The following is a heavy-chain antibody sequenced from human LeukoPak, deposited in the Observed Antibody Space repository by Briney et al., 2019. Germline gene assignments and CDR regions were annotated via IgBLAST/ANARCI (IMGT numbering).Heavy chain of an antibody. Sequence: GGSLRLPCAASGFTFDDYAMHWVRQAPGKGLEWVSGISWNSGSIGYADSVKGRFTISRDNAKNSLYLQMNSLRAEDMALYYCAKDIGSSWYGNYFGYWGQGTLVTVSS. J-gene: IGHJ4*02. D-gene: IGHD6-13*01. CDR2: ISWNSGSI. V-gene: IGHV3-9*03. CDR1: GFTFDDYA. CDR3: AKDIGSSWYGNYFGY.